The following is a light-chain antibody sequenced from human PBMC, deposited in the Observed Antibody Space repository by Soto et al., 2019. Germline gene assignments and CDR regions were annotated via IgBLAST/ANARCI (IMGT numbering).Light chain of an antibody. CDR3: SLYTSSNTRV. V-gene: IGLV2-14*01. CDR2: EVT. CDR1: SSDIGNYKY. J-gene: IGLJ1*01. Sequence: QSALTQPASVSGSPGQSITISCTGTSSDIGNYKYVSWYQHHPGKAPKLIIYEVTNRPSGVSNRFSGSKSGNTASLTISGLLAEDESDYYCSLYTSSNTRVFGSGTKVTVL.